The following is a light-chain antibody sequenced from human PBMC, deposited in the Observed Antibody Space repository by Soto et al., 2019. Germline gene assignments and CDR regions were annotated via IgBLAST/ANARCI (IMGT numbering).Light chain of an antibody. J-gene: IGKJ3*01. CDR1: QSVSSTY. CDR2: GAS. CDR3: QQYGTSPFT. Sequence: EIVLTQSPGTLSLSPGERATLSCRASQSVSSTYLAWYQQKPGQAPRLLIYGASSRATGIPDRFSGSESGTDFTLTISRLEPEDFAVYYCQQYGTSPFTFGPGTKVDMK. V-gene: IGKV3-20*01.